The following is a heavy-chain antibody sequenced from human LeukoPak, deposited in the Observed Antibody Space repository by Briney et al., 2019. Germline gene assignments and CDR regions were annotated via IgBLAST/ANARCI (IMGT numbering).Heavy chain of an antibody. CDR3: APLYCSGGSCYSHAFDI. D-gene: IGHD2-15*01. CDR2: TNTSGSTI. Sequence: QPAGNLTLSCAASGFTFTSYEMNWVRPAPGTGFDWGSYTNTSGSTIYYADSVKGRFTISRDNAKNSLYLQMNSLRAGDTAVYYCAPLYCSGGSCYSHAFDIWGQGTMVIVSS. CDR1: GFTFTSYE. J-gene: IGHJ3*02. V-gene: IGHV3-48*03.